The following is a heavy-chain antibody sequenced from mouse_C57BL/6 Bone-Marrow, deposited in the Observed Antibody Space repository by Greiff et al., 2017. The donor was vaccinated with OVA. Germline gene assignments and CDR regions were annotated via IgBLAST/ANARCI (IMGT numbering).Heavy chain of an antibody. D-gene: IGHD6-1*01. CDR2: IRNKANGYTT. CDR1: VFTFTDYY. CDR3: ARYGSLYYFDY. V-gene: IGHV7-3*01. J-gene: IGHJ2*01. Sequence: EVQLVESGGGLVQPGGSLSLSCAASVFTFTDYYMSWVRQPPGKTLEWLGFIRNKANGYTTEYSASVKGRFTISRDNSQSILYLQMNALRAEDSATYYCARYGSLYYFDYWGQGTTLTVSS.